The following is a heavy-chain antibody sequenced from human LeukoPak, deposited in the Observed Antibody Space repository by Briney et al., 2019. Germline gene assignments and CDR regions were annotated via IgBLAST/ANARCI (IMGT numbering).Heavy chain of an antibody. CDR2: IYSGGST. Sequence: GGSLRLSCAASGFTFSSNYMSWVRQAPGKGLEWVSVIYSGGSTYYKDSVTGRFTISRDNSKNTLYLQMNSLRAEDTAVYYCARGGRYFDWLLFGAFDIWGQGTMVTVSS. CDR3: ARGGRYFDWLLFGAFDI. V-gene: IGHV3-53*01. D-gene: IGHD3-9*01. CDR1: GFTFSSNY. J-gene: IGHJ3*02.